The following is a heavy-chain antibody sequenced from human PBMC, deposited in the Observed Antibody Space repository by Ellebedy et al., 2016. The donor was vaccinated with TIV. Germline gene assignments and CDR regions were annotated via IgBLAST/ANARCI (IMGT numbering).Heavy chain of an antibody. Sequence: PGGSLRLSCAASGFTFSTYNMNWVRQAPGKGLEWVSSISSSGNYIFYADSVKGRFTISRDNAKNSLYLQMSSLRAEDTAVYYCARGAYSGYFYGMDVWGQGTTVTVSS. V-gene: IGHV3-21*01. CDR2: ISSSGNYI. J-gene: IGHJ6*02. D-gene: IGHD2-21*01. CDR1: GFTFSTYN. CDR3: ARGAYSGYFYGMDV.